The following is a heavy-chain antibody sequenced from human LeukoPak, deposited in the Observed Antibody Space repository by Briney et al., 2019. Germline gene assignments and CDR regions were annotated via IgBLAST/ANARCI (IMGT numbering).Heavy chain of an antibody. CDR2: INPSGGST. V-gene: IGHV1-46*01. J-gene: IGHJ4*02. CDR3: AVAPRASAYMVRGAHFYYFDY. D-gene: IGHD3-10*01. CDR1: GYTFTSYY. Sequence: ASVKVSCKASGYTFTSYYMHWVRQAPGQGLEWMGIINPSGGSTSYAQKFQGRVTMTRDMSTSTVYMELSSLRSEDTAVYYCAVAPRASAYMVRGAHFYYFDYWGQGTLVTVSS.